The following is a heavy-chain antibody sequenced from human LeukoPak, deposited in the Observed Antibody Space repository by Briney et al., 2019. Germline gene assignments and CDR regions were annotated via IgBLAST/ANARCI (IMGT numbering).Heavy chain of an antibody. CDR3: VRLRKNSDSSGYYYYYVY. CDR2: INRGATHI. J-gene: IGHJ1*01. V-gene: IGHV3-21*01. Sequence: PWGSLSLSCAASQFTFSSYSMNWVRQAPGKGREWVSSINRGATHISYTDSLRGRFTICRDDAKNALYLQMNSVRAEDTGVYYCVRLRKNSDSSGYYYYYVYWGQGTLVTVSS. CDR1: QFTFSSYS. D-gene: IGHD3-22*01.